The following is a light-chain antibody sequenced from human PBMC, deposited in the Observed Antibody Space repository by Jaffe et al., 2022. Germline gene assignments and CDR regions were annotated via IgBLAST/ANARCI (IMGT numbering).Light chain of an antibody. Sequence: MQVTQSPTSLYASVGDRVSITCRTSQTITISTSLSWYQHEPGKAPKLLIYGASNLENGVPSRFSGSGSGTNFTLTISSLQREDFATYYCQQGYNSLHTFGQGTKLQIK. CDR3: QQGYNSLHT. CDR2: GAS. CDR1: QTITISTS. J-gene: IGKJ2*01. V-gene: IGKV1-39*01.